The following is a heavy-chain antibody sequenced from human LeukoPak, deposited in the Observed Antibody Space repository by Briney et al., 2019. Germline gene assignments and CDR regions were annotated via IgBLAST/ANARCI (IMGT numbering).Heavy chain of an antibody. CDR2: ISSSSYI. CDR1: GFTFGSYS. CDR3: ARDYQVGVYYFDY. Sequence: PGGSLRLSCAASGFTFGSYSMNWVRQAPGKGLEWVSSISSSSYIYYADSVKGRFTISRDNAKNSLYLQMNSLRAEDTAVYYCARDYQVGVYYFDYWGQGTLVTVSS. D-gene: IGHD3-16*01. V-gene: IGHV3-21*01. J-gene: IGHJ4*02.